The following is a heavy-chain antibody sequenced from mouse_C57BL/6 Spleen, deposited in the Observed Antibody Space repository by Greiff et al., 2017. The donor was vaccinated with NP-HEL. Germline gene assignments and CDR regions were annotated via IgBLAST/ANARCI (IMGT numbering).Heavy chain of an antibody. CDR2: IDPNSGST. D-gene: IGHD1-1*01. V-gene: IGHV1-72*01. Sequence: VQLQQPGAELVKPGASVKLSCKASCYTFTSSWMPWVKQRPGPGPEWNGRIDPNSGSTKYNEKVKSKATLTVDKPSSTAYMQLSSLTSEDSAVYYCARDYGSSYVDWYFDVWGTGTTVTVSS. CDR1: CYTFTSSW. J-gene: IGHJ1*03. CDR3: ARDYGSSYVDWYFDV.